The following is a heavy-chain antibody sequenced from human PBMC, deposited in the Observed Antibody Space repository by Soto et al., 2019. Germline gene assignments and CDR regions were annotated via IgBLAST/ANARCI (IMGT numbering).Heavy chain of an antibody. V-gene: IGHV4-31*03. CDR2: IYYSGRT. CDR1: GDSISSGDYY. CDR3: ARDLPPNASRRGLDY. D-gene: IGHD1-1*01. J-gene: IGHJ4*02. Sequence: QVQLQESGPGLVKPSETLSLTCTVSGDSISSGDYYWTWIRQHPEKGLEWIGYIYYSGRTSYNPSLKSRLTISVDTSKNQFFPKLSSLTAADTAVYYCARDLPPNASRRGLDYWGPGTLVTVSS.